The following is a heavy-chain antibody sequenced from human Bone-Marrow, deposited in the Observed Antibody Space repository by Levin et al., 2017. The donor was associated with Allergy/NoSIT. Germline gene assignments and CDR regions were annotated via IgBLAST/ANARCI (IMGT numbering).Heavy chain of an antibody. V-gene: IGHV3-73*01. CDR1: GFTFSGSA. Sequence: GESLKISCAASGFTFSGSAMHWVRQASGKGLEWVGRIRSKANSYATAYAASVKGRFTISRDDSKNTAYLQMNSLKTEDTAVYYCTNINDYMDVWGKGTTVTVSS. CDR3: TNINDYMDV. J-gene: IGHJ6*03. CDR2: IRSKANSYAT.